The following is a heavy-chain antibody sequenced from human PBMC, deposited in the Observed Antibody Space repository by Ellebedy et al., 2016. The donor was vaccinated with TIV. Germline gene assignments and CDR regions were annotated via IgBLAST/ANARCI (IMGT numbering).Heavy chain of an antibody. CDR1: GYTFTGYY. Sequence: ASVKVSCXASGYTFTGYYMHWVRQAPGQGLEWMGWINPNSGGTNYAQKFQGRVTMTRDTSISTAYMELSRLRSDDTAVYYCARVPNPQVTDHAFDIWGQGTMVTVSS. D-gene: IGHD2-21*02. CDR3: ARVPNPQVTDHAFDI. V-gene: IGHV1-2*02. CDR2: INPNSGGT. J-gene: IGHJ3*02.